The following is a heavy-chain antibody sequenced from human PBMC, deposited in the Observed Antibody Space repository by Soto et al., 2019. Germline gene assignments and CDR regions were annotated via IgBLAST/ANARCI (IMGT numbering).Heavy chain of an antibody. CDR1: DGSVNSGSYY. CDR3: ARDSWAYFDC. V-gene: IGHV4-61*01. Sequence: KTSETLSLTCSISDGSVNSGSYYWSWIRQPPGKGLEWIGYIYSSGSTNYNPSLKSRVTMSVDTPKNQFSLKLSSVTAADTAVYYCARDSWAYFDCWGQGTLVTVSS. CDR2: IYSSGST. J-gene: IGHJ4*02. D-gene: IGHD1-26*01.